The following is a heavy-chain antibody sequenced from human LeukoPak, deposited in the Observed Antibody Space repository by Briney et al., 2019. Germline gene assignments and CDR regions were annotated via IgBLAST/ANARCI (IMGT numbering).Heavy chain of an antibody. J-gene: IGHJ4*02. D-gene: IGHD1-20*01. CDR1: GFTFSDYY. CDR3: ARRRYNWNAIDY. Sequence: GGSLRLSCAASGFTFSDYYMSWIRQAPGKGLEWVSYISSSGSTLYYADSVRGRITISRDNAKNSLYLQMNSLRAEDTAVYYCARRRYNWNAIDYWGQGTLVTVSS. V-gene: IGHV3-11*01. CDR2: ISSSGSTL.